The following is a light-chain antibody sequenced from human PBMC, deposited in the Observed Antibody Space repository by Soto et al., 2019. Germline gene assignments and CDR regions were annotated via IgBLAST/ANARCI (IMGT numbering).Light chain of an antibody. Sequence: QSALTQPASVSGSPGQSITISCTGSISDVAGYNYVSWYQQHPDKAPKLIIYDVTNRPSGVSNRFSGSKSGNTASLTISGLQAEDEADYYCSSYATSSTPAYVFGTGTKVTVL. V-gene: IGLV2-14*03. J-gene: IGLJ1*01. CDR3: SSYATSSTPAYV. CDR1: ISDVAGYNY. CDR2: DVT.